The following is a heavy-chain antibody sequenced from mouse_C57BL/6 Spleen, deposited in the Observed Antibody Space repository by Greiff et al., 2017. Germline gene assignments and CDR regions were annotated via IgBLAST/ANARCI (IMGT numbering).Heavy chain of an antibody. CDR3: ARDGTGGYLAWFAY. J-gene: IGHJ3*01. V-gene: IGHV3-6*01. Sequence: DVKLQESGPGLVKPSQSLSLTCSVTGYSITSGYYWNWIRQFPGNKLEWMGYISYDGSNNYNPSLKNRISITRDTSKNQFFLKLNSVTTEDTATYYCARDGTGGYLAWFAYWGQGTLVTVSA. D-gene: IGHD2-2*01. CDR2: ISYDGSN. CDR1: GYSITSGYY.